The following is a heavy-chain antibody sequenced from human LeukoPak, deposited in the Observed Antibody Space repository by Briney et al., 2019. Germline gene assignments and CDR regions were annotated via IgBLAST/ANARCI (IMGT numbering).Heavy chain of an antibody. V-gene: IGHV3-66*02. CDR2: IYSGGST. D-gene: IGHD5-18*01. CDR1: GFTVSSNY. J-gene: IGHJ4*02. Sequence: GGSLRLSYAASGFTVSSNYMSWVRQAPGKGLEWVSVIYSGGSTYYADSVKGRFTISRDNSKNTLYLQIKSMRAEDTDVYYCAREGYSYGYDYWGQGTLVTVSS. CDR3: AREGYSYGYDY.